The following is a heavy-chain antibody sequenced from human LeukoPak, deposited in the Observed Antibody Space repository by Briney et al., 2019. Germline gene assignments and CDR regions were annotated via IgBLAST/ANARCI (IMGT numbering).Heavy chain of an antibody. V-gene: IGHV1-18*01. J-gene: IGHJ4*02. D-gene: IGHD2-2*01. CDR2: ISAYNGNT. CDR1: GYTFTSYG. CDR3: ATQYCSSTSCYPYWVDY. Sequence: ASVKVSCRASGYTFTSYGISWVRQAPGQGLEWMGWISAYNGNTNYAQKLQGRVTMTTDPSTSTAYMELRSLRSDDTAVYYCATQYCSSTSCYPYWVDYWGQGTLVTVSS.